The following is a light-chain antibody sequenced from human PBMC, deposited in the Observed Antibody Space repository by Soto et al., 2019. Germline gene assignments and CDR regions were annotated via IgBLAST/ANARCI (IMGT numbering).Light chain of an antibody. J-gene: IGKJ1*01. CDR3: QQYKDYVWT. CDR1: QSISTL. V-gene: IGKV1-5*02. Sequence: DTQMTQSPSTLSASVGDRVTIICRASQSISTLLAWYQQKPGKAPKLLISGASSLERGVPSRFSGSGSATEFTLTISGLQSDDFATYYCQQYKDYVWTFGQGTKVDIK. CDR2: GAS.